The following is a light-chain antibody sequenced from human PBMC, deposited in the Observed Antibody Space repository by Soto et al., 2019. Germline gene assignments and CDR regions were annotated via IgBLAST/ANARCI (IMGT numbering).Light chain of an antibody. Sequence: DIVMTQSPDSLAVSLGERATINCKSSQSLLYSSNNKNYLTWYRHKPGQPPKLLIYWASTRKSGVPDRFSGSGSGTDFTLTISSLQAEDVAVYYCQQYYSIPPTFGGGTKVEIK. J-gene: IGKJ4*01. CDR3: QQYYSIPPT. V-gene: IGKV4-1*01. CDR2: WAS. CDR1: QSLLYSSNNKNY.